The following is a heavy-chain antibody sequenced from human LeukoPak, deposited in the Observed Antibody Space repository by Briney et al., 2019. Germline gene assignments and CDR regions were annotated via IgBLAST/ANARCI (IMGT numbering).Heavy chain of an antibody. CDR1: GYTFTNYY. CDR3: AGGTNNTKGGFDM. D-gene: IGHD2/OR15-2a*01. J-gene: IGHJ3*02. V-gene: IGHV1-46*01. CDR2: INPSGSST. Sequence: ASVKVSCKASGYTFTNYYIHWVRQAPGQGLEWMGIINPSGSSTSYAQKFQGRVTMTRDTSTSTVYMELSSLRSEDTAVYYCAGGTNNTKGGFDMWGQGTKV.